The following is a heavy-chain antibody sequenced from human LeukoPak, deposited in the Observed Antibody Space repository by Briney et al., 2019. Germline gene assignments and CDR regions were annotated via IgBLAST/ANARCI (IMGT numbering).Heavy chain of an antibody. D-gene: IGHD1-7*01. CDR1: GFTFTDYY. Sequence: GGPLRLSCAASGFTFTDYYMGWIRQAPGKGLEWLSYISGSGTTIFYADSVKGRFTISRDNAKNSVDLQMNSLRAEDTAVYYCGRDFGLVGTKRSFDLWGQGTMVTVSS. CDR2: ISGSGTTI. CDR3: GRDFGLVGTKRSFDL. V-gene: IGHV3-11*01. J-gene: IGHJ3*01.